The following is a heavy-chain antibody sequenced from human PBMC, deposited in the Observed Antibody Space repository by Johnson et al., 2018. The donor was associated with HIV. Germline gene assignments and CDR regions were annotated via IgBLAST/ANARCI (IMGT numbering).Heavy chain of an antibody. CDR1: GFTFSSYG. J-gene: IGHJ3*01. V-gene: IGHV3-20*04. CDR3: ARGFVRISMILVDDAFEL. D-gene: IGHD3-22*01. CDR2: IDWNGGST. Sequence: VQLVESGGGVVQPGRSLRLSCAASGFTFSSYGMHWVCQGPGKGLEWVSGIDWNGGSTGYADSVKGRFTISRDNTKNSLHLQMNSLRGEDTALYYCARGFVRISMILVDDAFELWGQGTMVTVSS.